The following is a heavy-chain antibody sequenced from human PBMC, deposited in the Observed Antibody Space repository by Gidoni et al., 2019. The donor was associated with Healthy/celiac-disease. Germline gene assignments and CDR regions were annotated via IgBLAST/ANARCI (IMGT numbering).Heavy chain of an antibody. J-gene: IGHJ6*02. V-gene: IGHV3-30-3*01. CDR1: GFTFSRYA. CDR3: ARGPAVAGYDYGMDV. CDR2: ISDDGSNK. Sequence: QVQLVESGGGVVQPGRSLRLSCAASGFTFSRYAMHWVRQAPGKGLEWVAVISDDGSNKYYADSVKGRFTISRDNSKNTLYLQMNSLRAEDTAVYYCARGPAVAGYDYGMDVWGQGTTVTVSS. D-gene: IGHD6-19*01.